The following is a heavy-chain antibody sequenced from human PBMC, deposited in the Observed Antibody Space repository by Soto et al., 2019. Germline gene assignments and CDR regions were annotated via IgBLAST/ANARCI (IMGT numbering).Heavy chain of an antibody. CDR1: GYTFTSYG. Sequence: QVHLVQSGAEVKKPGASVKVSCKASGYTFTSYGITWVRQAPGQGLEWMGWISAHNGNTAYAQKLQARVIVTRDTSTSTAYMELRSLISDDTAVYYFARGRYGDYWGQGALVTVSS. V-gene: IGHV1-18*01. D-gene: IGHD1-1*01. CDR2: ISAHNGNT. CDR3: ARGRYGDY. J-gene: IGHJ4*02.